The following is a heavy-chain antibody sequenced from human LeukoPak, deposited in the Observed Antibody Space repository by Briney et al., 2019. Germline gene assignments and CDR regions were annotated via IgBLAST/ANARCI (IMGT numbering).Heavy chain of an antibody. CDR1: GSSISNYY. V-gene: IGHV4-59*01. Sequence: SETLSLTCTVSGSSISNYYWSWIRQPPGKGLEWIGYIYYSGSTNYNPSLKSRVTISVDTSKNQLSLRLSSVTAADTAVYYCARGRVVGASTPYFDYWGQGTLVTVSS. CDR3: ARGRVVGASTPYFDY. CDR2: IYYSGST. D-gene: IGHD1-26*01. J-gene: IGHJ4*02.